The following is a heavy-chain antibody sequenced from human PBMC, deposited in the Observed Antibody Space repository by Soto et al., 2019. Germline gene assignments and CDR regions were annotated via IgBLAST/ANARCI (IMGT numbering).Heavy chain of an antibody. CDR1: GFPFTTYG. Sequence: QVQLVESGGGVVQPGTSLRLSCAASGFPFTTYGMHWVREAPTKGLDWVAVISCDGSNKYYADSVRGRFTISRDNSTNTLYLQMNSLRPEDTALYYCVGGQYYFDYRGQGTLVTVSS. D-gene: IGHD3-10*01. J-gene: IGHJ4*02. V-gene: IGHV3-30*03. CDR3: VGGQYYFDY. CDR2: ISCDGSNK.